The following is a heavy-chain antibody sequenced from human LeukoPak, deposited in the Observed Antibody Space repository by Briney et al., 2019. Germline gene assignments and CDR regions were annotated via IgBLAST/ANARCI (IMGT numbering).Heavy chain of an antibody. CDR1: GFTFSSYA. D-gene: IGHD1-7*01. V-gene: IGHV3-23*01. Sequence: GGSLRLSCAASGFTFSSYAMSWVRQAPGKGLEWVSTISGSGGTTYYADSVKGRFTISRDNSKNTLYLQMNSLRAKDTAVYYCAKDPRTTSSRGGFDYWGQGTLVTVSS. CDR3: AKDPRTTSSRGGFDY. J-gene: IGHJ4*02. CDR2: ISGSGGTT.